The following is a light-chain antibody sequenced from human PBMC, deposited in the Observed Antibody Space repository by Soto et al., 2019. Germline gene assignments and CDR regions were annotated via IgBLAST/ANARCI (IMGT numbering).Light chain of an antibody. V-gene: IGLV2-14*01. Sequence: QSALTQPASVSGSPGQSITISCTGTSSDVGGYNYVSWYQQHPGKAPKLMIYEVSNRPSGVSNRFSGSKSGNTASLTISGLQAEDEADYYCSSYTSSSTLKVFGGGIKLTVL. CDR1: SSDVGGYNY. CDR3: SSYTSSSTLKV. CDR2: EVS. J-gene: IGLJ2*01.